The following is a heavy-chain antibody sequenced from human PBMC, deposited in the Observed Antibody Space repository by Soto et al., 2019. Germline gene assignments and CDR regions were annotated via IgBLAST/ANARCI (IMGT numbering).Heavy chain of an antibody. CDR2: IIPILGIA. V-gene: IGHV1-69*04. J-gene: IGHJ3*02. Sequence: SVKVSCKASGYTFTSYDINWVRQAPGQGLEWMGRIIPILGIANYAQKFQGRVTITADKSTSTAYMELSSLRSEDTAVYYCARNGDHDAFDIWGRGTMVTVSS. CDR3: ARNGDHDAFDI. CDR1: GYTFTSYD. D-gene: IGHD4-17*01.